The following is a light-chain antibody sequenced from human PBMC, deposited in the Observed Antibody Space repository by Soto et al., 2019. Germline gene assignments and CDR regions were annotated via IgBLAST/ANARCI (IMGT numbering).Light chain of an antibody. Sequence: GQNHAACVSGDPGGGRTITKTRTSRDVGGYNYVSWYQQHPGKAPKLMIYDVTNRPSGVSNRFSGSKSGTTASLTISGLQAEDEADYYCSSYTSSSTQVFGTGTNVT. CDR1: SRDVGGYNY. J-gene: IGLJ1*01. CDR2: DVT. V-gene: IGLV2-14*01. CDR3: SSYTSSSTQV.